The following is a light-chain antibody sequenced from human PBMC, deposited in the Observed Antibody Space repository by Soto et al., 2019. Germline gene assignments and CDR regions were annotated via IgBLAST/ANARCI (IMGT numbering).Light chain of an antibody. CDR2: GAS. Sequence: EIVLTQSPGTLSLSPGERATLSCRASQSVSSSYLAWYQQKPGQDPRLIIYGASSRATGIPDRFSGSGSGTDFSLTISRLEPEDFAVYYWQQYGSSPRYTFGQGAELEIK. CDR3: QQYGSSPRYT. CDR1: QSVSSSY. V-gene: IGKV3-20*01. J-gene: IGKJ2*01.